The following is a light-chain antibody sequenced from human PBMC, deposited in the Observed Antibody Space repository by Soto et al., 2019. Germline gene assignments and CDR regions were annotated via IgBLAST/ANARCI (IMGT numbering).Light chain of an antibody. V-gene: IGLV4-60*02. J-gene: IGLJ3*02. CDR2: LEGSGSY. Sequence: QLVLTQSSSVSASLGSSVKLTCTLSSGHSSYIIAWHQQQPGKAPRYLMKLEGSGSYNKGSGVPDRFSGSSSGADRYLTISNPQFEDEADYYCETWDGNTRVFGGGTKLTVL. CDR1: SGHSSYI. CDR3: ETWDGNTRV.